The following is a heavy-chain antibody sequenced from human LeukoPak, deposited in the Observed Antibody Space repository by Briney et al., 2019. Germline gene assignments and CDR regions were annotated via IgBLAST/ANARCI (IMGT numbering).Heavy chain of an antibody. Sequence: GGSLRLSCAASGFTFSSYSMNWVRQAPGKGLEWVSSISSSSSYIYYADSVKGRFTISRDNSKNTLYLQMNSLRAEDTAVYYCANHYYDSSGYPYYFDYWGQGTLVTVSS. CDR1: GFTFSSYS. CDR2: ISSSSSYI. D-gene: IGHD3-22*01. V-gene: IGHV3-21*04. CDR3: ANHYYDSSGYPYYFDY. J-gene: IGHJ4*02.